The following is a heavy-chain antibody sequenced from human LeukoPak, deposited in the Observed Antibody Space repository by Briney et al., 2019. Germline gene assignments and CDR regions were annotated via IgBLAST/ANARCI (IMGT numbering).Heavy chain of an antibody. CDR2: ITGGGGST. J-gene: IGHJ4*02. CDR1: GFTFSSYA. D-gene: IGHD6-6*01. CDR3: AREGGSSSNFDY. Sequence: GGSLRLSCAASGFTFSSYAMSWVRQAPGKGLEWVSGITGGGGSTYYADSVKGRFTISRDNSKNTLYLQMNSLRAEDTAVYYCAREGGSSSNFDYWGQGTLVTVSS. V-gene: IGHV3-23*01.